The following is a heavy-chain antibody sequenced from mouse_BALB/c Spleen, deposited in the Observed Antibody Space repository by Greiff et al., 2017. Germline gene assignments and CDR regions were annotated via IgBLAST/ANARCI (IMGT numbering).Heavy chain of an antibody. V-gene: IGHV3-2*02. CDR3: ARGGGAFAY. CDR2: ISYSGST. J-gene: IGHJ3*01. Sequence: EVKLQESGPGLVKPSQSLSLTCSVTGYSITSDYAWYWIRQFPGNKLEWMGYISYSGSTSYNPSLKSRISITRDTSKNQFFLQLNSVTTEDTATYYCARGGGAFAYWGQGTLVTVSA. CDR1: GYSITSDYA.